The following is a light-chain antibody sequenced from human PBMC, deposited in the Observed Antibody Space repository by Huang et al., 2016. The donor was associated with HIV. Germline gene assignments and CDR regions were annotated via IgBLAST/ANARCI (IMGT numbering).Light chain of an antibody. V-gene: IGKV1-16*02. CDR3: QQYDSFPLT. Sequence: DIQMTQSPSSLSASVGDRVIITCRASQDIATNLAWFRHRPGQPPNARIYAASTLESGVTSKCSGSGSGIYFTLTITQRQPEDFATYYCQQYDSFPLTFGQGTTLEI. CDR1: QDIATN. J-gene: IGKJ2*01. CDR2: AAS.